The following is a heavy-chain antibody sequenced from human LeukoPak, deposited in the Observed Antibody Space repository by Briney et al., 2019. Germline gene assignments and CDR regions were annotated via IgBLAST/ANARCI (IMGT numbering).Heavy chain of an antibody. V-gene: IGHV3-21*01. D-gene: IGHD3-16*01. CDR1: GFTFSDYA. J-gene: IGHJ3*02. CDR3: ASGGPSFDALDI. CDR2: ISSSSSYI. Sequence: GGSLRLSCAASGFTFSDYAMNWVRQAPGKGLEWVSSISSSSSYIYYADSVKGRFTISRDNAKNSLYLQMNSLRAEDTAVYYCASGGPSFDALDIWGQGTMVTVSS.